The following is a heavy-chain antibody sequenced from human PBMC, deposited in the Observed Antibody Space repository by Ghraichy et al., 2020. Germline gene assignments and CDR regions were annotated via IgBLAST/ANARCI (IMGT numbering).Heavy chain of an antibody. CDR3: ARDWNGRGWLAAFDI. D-gene: IGHD6-19*01. CDR1: GGTFSSYA. CDR2: IIPIFGTA. Sequence: SVKVSCKASGGTFSSYAISWVRQAPGQGLEWMGGIIPIFGTANYAQKFQGRVTITADESTSTAYMELSSLRSEDTAVYYCARDWNGRGWLAAFDIWGQGTMVTVSS. J-gene: IGHJ3*02. V-gene: IGHV1-69*13.